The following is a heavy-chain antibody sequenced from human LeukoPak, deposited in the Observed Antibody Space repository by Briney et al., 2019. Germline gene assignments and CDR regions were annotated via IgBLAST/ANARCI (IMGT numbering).Heavy chain of an antibody. CDR2: ISYDGSNK. CDR1: GFTFSSYG. V-gene: IGHV3-30*18. J-gene: IGHJ4*02. Sequence: PGGSLRLSCAASGFTFSSYGMHWVRQAPGKGLEWVAVISYDGSNKYYADSVKGRFTISRDNSKNTLYLQMNSLRAEDTAVYYCAKDDSSWYKGHDYWGQGTLVTVSS. D-gene: IGHD6-13*01. CDR3: AKDDSSWYKGHDY.